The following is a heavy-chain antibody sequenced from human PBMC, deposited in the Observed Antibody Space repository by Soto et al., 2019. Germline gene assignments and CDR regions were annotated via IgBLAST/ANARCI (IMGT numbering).Heavy chain of an antibody. Sequence: ASVKVSCKTSGYTSSNYGITWVRQAPGQPLEWLGWISLYSDGTNYAQKFQGRVSMTTDTSTTTAYMELRSLRSDDTAVYYCARVVPGPAAWFGAWGEGPLVTVSS. J-gene: IGHJ5*02. V-gene: IGHV1-18*01. D-gene: IGHD6-25*01. CDR3: ARVVPGPAAWFGA. CDR1: GYTSSNYG. CDR2: ISLYSDGT.